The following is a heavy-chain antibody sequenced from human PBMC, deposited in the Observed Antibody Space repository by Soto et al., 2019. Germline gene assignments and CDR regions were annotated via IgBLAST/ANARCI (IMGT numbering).Heavy chain of an antibody. V-gene: IGHV4-59*04. CDR3: ARAPVGLDTISYFDY. CDR2: IYNGGST. CDR1: GASISNYY. J-gene: IGHJ4*02. Sequence: SETLSLTCTVSGASISNYYWSWIRQPPGKGLEWIGYIYNGGSTYYRPSLESRMHMSLDATRNHYSLRLTSVTAADTAVYFCARAPVGLDTISYFDYWGQGKLVTVSS. D-gene: IGHD3-3*01.